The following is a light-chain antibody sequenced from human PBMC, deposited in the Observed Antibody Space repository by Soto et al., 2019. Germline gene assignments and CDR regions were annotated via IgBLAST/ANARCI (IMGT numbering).Light chain of an antibody. CDR2: AAS. V-gene: IGKV1-39*01. J-gene: IGKJ1*01. CDR1: QSISSY. Sequence: DNQITQSPSSLSASVGDRVTITCRASQSISSYLNWYQQKPGKAPKLLIYAASSLQSGVPSRFSGSGSGTDFTLTISSLQPEDFATYYCQQSYSTFTWTFGQGTKVDIK. CDR3: QQSYSTFTWT.